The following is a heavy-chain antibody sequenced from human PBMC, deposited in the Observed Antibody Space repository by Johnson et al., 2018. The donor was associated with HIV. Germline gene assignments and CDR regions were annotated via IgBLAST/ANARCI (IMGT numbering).Heavy chain of an antibody. D-gene: IGHD1-26*01. Sequence: MQLVESGGGLVQPGRSLRLSCTASGFTFDDYAMHWVRQAPGKGLEWVSAISGSGGSTYYADSVKGRFTISRDNSKNTLYLQMNSLRAEDTAVYYCAKDVGMGATYINVRCAFDIWGQGTMVTVSS. CDR1: GFTFDDYA. J-gene: IGHJ3*02. CDR2: ISGSGGST. V-gene: IGHV3-23*04. CDR3: AKDVGMGATYINVRCAFDI.